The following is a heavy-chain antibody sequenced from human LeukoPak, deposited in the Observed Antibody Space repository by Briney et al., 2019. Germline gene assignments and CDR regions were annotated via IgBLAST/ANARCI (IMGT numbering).Heavy chain of an antibody. V-gene: IGHV3-7*03. CDR3: ARGQYTDGLSY. CDR2: IKPDGSEK. J-gene: IGHJ4*02. Sequence: GGSLSLSCAASGFTFSTYWMTWVRQAPVKGLEWVAIIKPDGSEKYYVDSVKGRFTISRDNAENSLFLQMNGLRPEDTAVFYCARGQYTDGLSYWGQGTLVTVSS. CDR1: GFTFSTYW. D-gene: IGHD5-24*01.